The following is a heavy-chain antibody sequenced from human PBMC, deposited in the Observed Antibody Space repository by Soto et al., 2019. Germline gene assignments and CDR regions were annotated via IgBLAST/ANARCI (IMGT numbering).Heavy chain of an antibody. CDR2: IDPSVSDT. Sequence: PGESLKISCKGSGHSFTSYWISWVRQMPGKGLEWMGRIDPSVSDTNYSPSFRGHVSISVDRFNTTAFLQWNSLKASDTAMYYCARRGYGAYGGSDGLDIWGQGTMVTVS. J-gene: IGHJ3*02. CDR3: ARRGYGAYGGSDGLDI. D-gene: IGHD4-17*01. CDR1: GHSFTSYW. V-gene: IGHV5-10-1*01.